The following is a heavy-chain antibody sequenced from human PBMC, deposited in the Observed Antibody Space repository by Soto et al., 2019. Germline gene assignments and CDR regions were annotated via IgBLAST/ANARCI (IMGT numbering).Heavy chain of an antibody. Sequence: EVQLVESGGGLVQPGGSLRLSCAASGFTFSSYAMHWVRQAPGKGLEYVSAISSNGGSTYYANSVKGRFTISRDNSKNTLYLQMGSLRGEDMAVYYCARESFGSAFDIWGQGTMVTVSS. CDR3: ARESFGSAFDI. D-gene: IGHD3-16*01. V-gene: IGHV3-64*01. CDR1: GFTFSSYA. CDR2: ISSNGGST. J-gene: IGHJ3*02.